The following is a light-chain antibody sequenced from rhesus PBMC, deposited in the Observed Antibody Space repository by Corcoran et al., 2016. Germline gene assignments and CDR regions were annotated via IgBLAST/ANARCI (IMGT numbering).Light chain of an antibody. CDR1: NNNVGNQG. CDR3: SAWDSSLSAHV. Sequence: QAGLTQPPSVSEALRQTATLTCTGNNNNVGNQGAAWLQQHQGHPPKLLSYRNNNRPSGISDRFSASRSGNRASLTITGLQPEDEADYYCSAWDSSLSAHVFGSGTKLTVL. CDR2: RNN. J-gene: IGLJ6*01. V-gene: IGLV10-114*01.